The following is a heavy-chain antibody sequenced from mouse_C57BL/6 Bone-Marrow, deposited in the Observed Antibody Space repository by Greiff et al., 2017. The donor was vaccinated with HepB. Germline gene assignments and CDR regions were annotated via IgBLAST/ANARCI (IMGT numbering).Heavy chain of an antibody. V-gene: IGHV2-6*03. Sequence: VKLMESGPGLVAPSQSLSITCTVSGFSLTSYGIHWVRQPPGKGLEWLVVIWSDGSTTYNSALKSRLSISKDNSKSQVFLKMNSLQTDDTAMYYCARPYYYGYYFDYWGQGTTLTVSS. CDR2: IWSDGST. CDR1: GFSLTSYG. J-gene: IGHJ2*01. D-gene: IGHD1-1*01. CDR3: ARPYYYGYYFDY.